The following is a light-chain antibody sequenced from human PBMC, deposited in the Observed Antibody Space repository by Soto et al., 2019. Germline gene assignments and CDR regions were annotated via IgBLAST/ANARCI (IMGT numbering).Light chain of an antibody. CDR2: DVS. V-gene: IGLV2-14*01. CDR1: SSDVGGYNY. CDR3: SSYTSSSTLFV. Sequence: QSVLTQPASVSGSPGQSITISCTGTSSDVGGYNYVSWYQQHPGKAPKLMIYDVSNRPSGVSNRFSGSKSGNTASLTISWLQVDDEADYYCSSYTSSSTLFVFGTGTKVTVL. J-gene: IGLJ1*01.